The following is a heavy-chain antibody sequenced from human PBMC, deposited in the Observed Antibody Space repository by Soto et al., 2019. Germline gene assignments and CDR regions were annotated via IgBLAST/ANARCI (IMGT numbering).Heavy chain of an antibody. CDR3: ARGSYYSGWV. Sequence: QVQLQQSGPGLVQPSQTLSLTCAISGDSVSSTSTAWSWIRQSPSRGLEWLGRTYYRSNWYTDYAVSVKSRITISPDTSKNQFSRQLNSVTPEDTAVYYCARGSYYSGWVWGQGTLVTVSS. J-gene: IGHJ1*01. V-gene: IGHV6-1*01. CDR2: TYYRSNWYT. CDR1: GDSVSSTSTA. D-gene: IGHD6-19*01.